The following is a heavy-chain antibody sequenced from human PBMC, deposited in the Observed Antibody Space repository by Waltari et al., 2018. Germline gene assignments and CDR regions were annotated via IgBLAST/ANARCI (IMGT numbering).Heavy chain of an antibody. CDR3: VRVRGVITGVDAFDI. CDR2: IYTSGST. CDR1: GGSISSYY. J-gene: IGHJ3*02. Sequence: QVQLQESGPGLVKPSETLSLTCTVSGGSISSYYWSWIRQPAGKGLEWIGRIYTSGSTNYNPSLKSRVTTSVDTSKNQFSLKLSSVTAADTAVYYCVRVRGVITGVDAFDIWGQGTMVTVSS. D-gene: IGHD3-10*01. V-gene: IGHV4-4*07.